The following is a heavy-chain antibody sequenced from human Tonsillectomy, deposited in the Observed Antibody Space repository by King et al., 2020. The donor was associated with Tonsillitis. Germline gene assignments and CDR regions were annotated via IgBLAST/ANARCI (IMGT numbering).Heavy chain of an antibody. Sequence: ITLKESGPPLVKPTQTLSLTCTFSGFSLSTSGVGVGWIRQPPGKALEWLALIFWNDVKRYSPSLKSRLTTTKDTPKNQGVLTMTNMDPMDTATYYCAHPGVIVVAYDAFDIWGQGTMVTVSS. D-gene: IGHD3-22*01. CDR3: AHPGVIVVAYDAFDI. CDR1: GFSLSTSGVG. J-gene: IGHJ3*02. CDR2: IFWNDVK. V-gene: IGHV2-5*01.